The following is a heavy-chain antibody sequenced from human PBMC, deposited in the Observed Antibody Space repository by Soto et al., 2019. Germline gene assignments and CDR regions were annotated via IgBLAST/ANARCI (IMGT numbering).Heavy chain of an antibody. CDR1: GGSINSGEYY. D-gene: IGHD4-4*01. J-gene: IGHJ4*02. CDR3: ARADDYSGILGY. Sequence: QVQLQESSPGLVKPSQTLSLTCTVSGGSINSGEYYWSWIRQPPGKGLEWIGYIYSRGSTSYNPSLKSRVTISVDTSKHQFSLKLNSVTAADTAVYFCARADDYSGILGYWGQGTLVTVSS. V-gene: IGHV4-30-4*01. CDR2: IYSRGST.